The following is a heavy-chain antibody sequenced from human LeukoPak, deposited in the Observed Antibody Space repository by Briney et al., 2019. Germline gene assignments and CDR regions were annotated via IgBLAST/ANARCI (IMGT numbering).Heavy chain of an antibody. CDR1: GGSISSYY. V-gene: IGHV4-59*01. D-gene: IGHD3-3*01. CDR3: ARTLRFLEWSYGMDV. Sequence: PSETLSLTCTVSGGSISSYYWSWIRQPPGKGLEWIGYIYYSGGTNYNPSLKSRVTISVDTSKNQFSLKLSSVTAADTAVYYCARTLRFLEWSYGMDVWGQGTTVTASS. J-gene: IGHJ6*02. CDR2: IYYSGGT.